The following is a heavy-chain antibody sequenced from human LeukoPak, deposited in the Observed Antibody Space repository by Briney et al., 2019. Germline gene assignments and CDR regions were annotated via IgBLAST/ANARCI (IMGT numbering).Heavy chain of an antibody. V-gene: IGHV4-4*02. D-gene: IGHD2-2*03. CDR1: GGSLSSSNW. CDR2: IYHSGST. CDR3: ASLGSFFEFDP. J-gene: IGHJ5*02. Sequence: SETLSLTCAVSGGSLSSSNWWSWVRQPPGKGLEWIGEIYHSGSTNYNPSLKSRVTISVDKPKNQFSLMRSSVTAADTAVYYCASLGSFFEFDPWGQGTLVTVSS.